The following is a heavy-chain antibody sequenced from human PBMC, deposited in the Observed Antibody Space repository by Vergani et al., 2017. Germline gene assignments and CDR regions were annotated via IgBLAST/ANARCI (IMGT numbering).Heavy chain of an antibody. J-gene: IGHJ4*02. V-gene: IGHV4-59*12. CDR2: IYYSGST. CDR1: GGSISSYY. CDR3: AGLGYYGSGSYYPIDY. Sequence: QVQLQESGPGLVKPSETLSLTCTVSGGSISSYYWSWIRQPPGKGLEWIGYIYYSGSTNYNPSLKSRVTISVDTSKNQFSLKLSSVTAADTAVYYCAGLGYYGSGSYYPIDYWGQGTLVTVSS. D-gene: IGHD3-10*01.